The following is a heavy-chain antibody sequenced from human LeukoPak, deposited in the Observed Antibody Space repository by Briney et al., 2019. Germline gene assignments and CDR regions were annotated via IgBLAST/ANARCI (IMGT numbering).Heavy chain of an antibody. D-gene: IGHD5/OR15-5a*01. Sequence: GGSLRLSCAASGFTFDDYAMHWVRQAPGKGLEWVSGISWNSGSIGYADSVKGRFTISRDNAKNSLYLKMNSLRAEDTALYYCAKDTQVYPISNRYDYWGQGTPVTVSS. CDR3: AKDTQVYPISNRYDY. V-gene: IGHV3-9*01. CDR1: GFTFDDYA. CDR2: ISWNSGSI. J-gene: IGHJ4*02.